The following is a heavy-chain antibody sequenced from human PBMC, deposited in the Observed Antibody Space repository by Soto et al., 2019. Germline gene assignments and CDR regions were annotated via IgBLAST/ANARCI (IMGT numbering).Heavy chain of an antibody. Sequence: GASVKVSCKASGYTFTSYAMHWVRQAPGQRLEWMGWINAGNGNTKYSQKFQGRVTITRDTSASTAYMELSSLRSEDTAVYYCARDGSGWYYYYGMDVWGQGTTVTVSS. D-gene: IGHD6-19*01. CDR2: INAGNGNT. CDR3: ARDGSGWYYYYGMDV. CDR1: GYTFTSYA. J-gene: IGHJ6*02. V-gene: IGHV1-3*01.